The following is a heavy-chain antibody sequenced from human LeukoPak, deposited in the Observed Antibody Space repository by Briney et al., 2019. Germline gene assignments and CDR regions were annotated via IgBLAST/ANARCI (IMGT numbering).Heavy chain of an antibody. CDR1: GFTFSDYW. CDR3: AGRSVVTMAY. D-gene: IGHD4-23*01. V-gene: IGHV3-7*01. CDR2: IKPDGSEK. Sequence: PGGSLRLSCVASGFTFSDYWMTWVRQAPGKGLEWVANIKPDGSEKFSVDSVKGRFSISRDNARNSLFLQMNSLRAEDTAVYYCAGRSVVTMAYWGQGTLVTVSS. J-gene: IGHJ4*02.